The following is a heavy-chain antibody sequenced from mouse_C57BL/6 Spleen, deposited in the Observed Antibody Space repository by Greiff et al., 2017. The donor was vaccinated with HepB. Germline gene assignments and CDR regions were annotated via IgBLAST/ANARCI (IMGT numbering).Heavy chain of an antibody. Sequence: VQLQQSGPELVKPGASVKISCKASGYTFTDYYMNWVKQSHGKSLEWIGDINPNNGGTSYNQKFKGKATLTVDKSSSTAYMELRSLTSEDSAVYYCAGSTMVRYFDVWGTGTTVTVSS. V-gene: IGHV1-26*01. D-gene: IGHD2-1*01. J-gene: IGHJ1*03. CDR1: GYTFTDYY. CDR2: INPNNGGT. CDR3: AGSTMVRYFDV.